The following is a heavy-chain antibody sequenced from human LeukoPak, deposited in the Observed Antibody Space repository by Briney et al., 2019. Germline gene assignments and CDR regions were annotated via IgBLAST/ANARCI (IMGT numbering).Heavy chain of an antibody. CDR2: ISYDGSNK. D-gene: IGHD6-19*01. Sequence: GRSLRLSCAASGFPFSCYAMHWVRQAPGKGLEWVAVISYDGSNKYYADSVKGRFTISRDNSKNTLFLQMNSLRAEDTAVYYCARPYSSGWYGDFDYWGQGTLVTVSS. CDR1: GFPFSCYA. J-gene: IGHJ4*02. V-gene: IGHV3-30-3*01. CDR3: ARPYSSGWYGDFDY.